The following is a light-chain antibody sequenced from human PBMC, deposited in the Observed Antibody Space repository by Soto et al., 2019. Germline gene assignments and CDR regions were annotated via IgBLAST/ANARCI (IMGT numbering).Light chain of an antibody. CDR3: SSYAGSHTYEV. CDR2: DVI. V-gene: IGLV2-11*01. Sequence: QSVLTQPRSVSGSLGQSVTISCPGTSSDVGAYDFVSWYQQNPGKAPRLIIFDVIKRPSGVPDRFSGSKSGNTASLTISGLQSEDEADYHCSSYAGSHTYEVFGGGTKVTVL. J-gene: IGLJ3*02. CDR1: SSDVGAYDF.